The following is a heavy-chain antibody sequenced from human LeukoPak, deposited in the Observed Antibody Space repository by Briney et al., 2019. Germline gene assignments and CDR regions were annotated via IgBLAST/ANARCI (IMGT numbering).Heavy chain of an antibody. CDR2: IKQDGSEE. Sequence: GGSLRLSCAASGFTFNNYWMSWVRQAPEKGLEWVANIKQDGSEEYYVDSVNGRFTISRDNAKNSLYLQMNNLRAEDTAVYYCARDRALYDRSGYYYTEDDYWGQGTLVTVSS. J-gene: IGHJ4*02. V-gene: IGHV3-7*01. CDR1: GFTFNNYW. CDR3: ARDRALYDRSGYYYTEDDY. D-gene: IGHD3-22*01.